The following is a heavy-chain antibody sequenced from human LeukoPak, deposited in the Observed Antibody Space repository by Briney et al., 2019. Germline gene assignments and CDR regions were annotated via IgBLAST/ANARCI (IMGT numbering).Heavy chain of an antibody. J-gene: IGHJ4*02. V-gene: IGHV1-2*02. CDR3: ARTTRGYYDSSGYYTFDY. D-gene: IGHD3-22*01. CDR2: INPNSGGT. Sequence: GASVKVSCKASGYTFTGYYMHWVRQAPGQGLEWMGWINPNSGGTNYAQKFQGRVTMTRDTSISTAYMELSRLRSDDTAVYYCARTTRGYYDSSGYYTFDYWGQGTLVTVSS. CDR1: GYTFTGYY.